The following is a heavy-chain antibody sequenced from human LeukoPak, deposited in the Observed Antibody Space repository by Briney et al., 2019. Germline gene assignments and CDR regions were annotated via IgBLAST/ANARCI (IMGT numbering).Heavy chain of an antibody. CDR1: GGSISSGGYY. J-gene: IGHJ5*02. Sequence: SETLSLTCTVSGGSISSGGYYWSWIRQHPGKGLEWIGYIYYSGSTYYNPSLKSRVTISVDTSKNQFSLKLSSVTAADMAVYYCARSPLEATYGDYEGSWFDPWGQGTLVTVSS. CDR2: IYYSGST. V-gene: IGHV4-31*03. D-gene: IGHD4-17*01. CDR3: ARSPLEATYGDYEGSWFDP.